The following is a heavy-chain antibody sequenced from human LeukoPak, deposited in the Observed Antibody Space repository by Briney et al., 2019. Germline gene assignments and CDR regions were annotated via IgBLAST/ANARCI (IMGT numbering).Heavy chain of an antibody. CDR3: ARDRVGPNIGGMDV. Sequence: GGSLRLSCAASGFTVSSNYMSWVRQAPGKGLQWVSVIYSGGSTYYADSVKGRFTISRDNSKNTLYLQMNSLRAEGTAVYYCARDRVGPNIGGMDVWGQGTTVTVSS. CDR1: GFTVSSNY. D-gene: IGHD1-26*01. V-gene: IGHV3-66*01. CDR2: IYSGGST. J-gene: IGHJ6*02.